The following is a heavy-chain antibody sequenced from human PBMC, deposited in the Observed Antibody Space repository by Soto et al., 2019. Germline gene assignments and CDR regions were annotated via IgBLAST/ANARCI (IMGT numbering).Heavy chain of an antibody. J-gene: IGHJ5*02. CDR3: ARHYSSGSRNWFDP. Sequence: GTLSLTCSVSGGSINSSSYFWGWVRQPPGKGLEWIGSIYYSGSTYYNPSLRSRVTISVDTSKNQFSLKLSSVTAADTAVFYCARHYSSGSRNWFDPWGQGTLVTVSS. V-gene: IGHV4-39*01. CDR2: IYYSGST. CDR1: GGSINSSSYF. D-gene: IGHD6-19*01.